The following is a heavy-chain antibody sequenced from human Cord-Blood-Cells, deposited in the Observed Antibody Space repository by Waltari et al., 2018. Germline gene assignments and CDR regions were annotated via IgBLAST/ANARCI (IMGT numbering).Heavy chain of an antibody. CDR1: GYTFTSYA. V-gene: IGHV1-3*01. CDR2: INAGNGNT. D-gene: IGHD6-13*01. CDR3: AREVSSSWYSNFDY. J-gene: IGHJ4*02. Sequence: QVQLVQSGAEVKKPGASVKVSCKASGYTFTSYAMHWVRQAPGQRLEWMGWINAGNGNTKYSQKCQGRVTITRDTSASTAYMELSSLRSEDTAVYYCAREVSSSWYSNFDYWGQGTLVTVSS.